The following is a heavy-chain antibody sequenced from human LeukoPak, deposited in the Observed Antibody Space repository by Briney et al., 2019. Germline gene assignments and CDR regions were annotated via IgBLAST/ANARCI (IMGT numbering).Heavy chain of an antibody. Sequence: SETLSLTCTVSGGSISSYYWSWIRQPAGKGLEWIGRIYTSGSTNYNPSLKSRVTMSVDTSKNQFSLKLSSVTAADTAVYYCARGTGDFWSGFLFDYWGQGTLVTVSS. CDR2: IYTSGST. D-gene: IGHD3-3*01. CDR3: ARGTGDFWSGFLFDY. V-gene: IGHV4-4*07. J-gene: IGHJ4*02. CDR1: GGSISSYY.